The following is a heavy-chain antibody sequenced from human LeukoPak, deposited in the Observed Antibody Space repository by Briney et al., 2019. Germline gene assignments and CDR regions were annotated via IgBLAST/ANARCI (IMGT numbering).Heavy chain of an antibody. J-gene: IGHJ4*02. CDR1: GGSISRSSYY. Sequence: SETLSLTCTVSGGSISRSSYYWGWIRQPPGKGLEWIATIYYSGSTHYNPSLKRRVPISADTSKNQFSLKLSSVTAADTAVYYCARLTSGHFDYWGQGTLVSVSS. V-gene: IGHV4-39*01. CDR2: IYYSGST. CDR3: ARLTSGHFDY. D-gene: IGHD3-10*01.